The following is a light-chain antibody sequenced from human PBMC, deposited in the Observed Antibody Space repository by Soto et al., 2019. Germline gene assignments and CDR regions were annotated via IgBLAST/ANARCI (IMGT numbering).Light chain of an antibody. Sequence: DIQMTQSPSSLSASVGDRVSITCRASQSVSTYLNWYQQKPGKAPKLLIYDASSLQTEVPSRFSGSGSGTDFTLTISSLQPVDFATYYCQQSYITPWTFGQGTKVELQ. CDR2: DAS. CDR3: QQSYITPWT. V-gene: IGKV1-39*01. J-gene: IGKJ1*01. CDR1: QSVSTY.